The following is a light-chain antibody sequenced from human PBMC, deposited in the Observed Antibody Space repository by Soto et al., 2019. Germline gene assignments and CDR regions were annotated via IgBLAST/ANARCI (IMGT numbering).Light chain of an antibody. CDR2: GAS. Sequence: EVVLTQSPGTLSLSPGERASLSCRASQSVSSSFLAWYQQKPGQAPRLLIYGASIRATGIPDRFSGSGSGTDFTLTISRLEPEDFAVYFCQQYGGSPLTFGQGTRLEIK. CDR3: QQYGGSPLT. V-gene: IGKV3-20*01. J-gene: IGKJ5*01. CDR1: QSVSSSF.